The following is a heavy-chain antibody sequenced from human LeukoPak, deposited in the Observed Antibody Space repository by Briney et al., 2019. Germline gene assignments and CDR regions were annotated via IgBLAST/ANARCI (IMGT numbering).Heavy chain of an antibody. V-gene: IGHV3-7*01. J-gene: IGHJ4*02. CDR1: GFTFSSYW. CDR3: GRDVAGGGDDY. CDR2: INQDGSEK. Sequence: GGSLRLSCVASGFTFSSYWMSWVRQAPGKGLEWVANINQDGSEKYDVDSVKGRFTISRDNAKNSLYLQMNSLRAEGTAVYYCGRDVAGGGDDYWGQGTLVTVSS. D-gene: IGHD2-21*02.